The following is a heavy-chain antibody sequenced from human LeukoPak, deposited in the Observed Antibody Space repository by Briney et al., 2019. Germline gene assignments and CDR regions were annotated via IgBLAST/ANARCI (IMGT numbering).Heavy chain of an antibody. CDR1: GGSFSGYY. V-gene: IGHV4-34*01. CDR2: INHSGST. CDR3: ARGHLTTGNFDY. D-gene: IGHD4-17*01. J-gene: IGHJ4*02. Sequence: SETLSLTCAVYGGSFSGYYWSWIRQPPGKGLEWIGEINHSGSTNYNPSFKSRVTISVDTSKNQFSLKLSSVTAADTAVYYCARGHLTTGNFDYWGQGTLVTVSS.